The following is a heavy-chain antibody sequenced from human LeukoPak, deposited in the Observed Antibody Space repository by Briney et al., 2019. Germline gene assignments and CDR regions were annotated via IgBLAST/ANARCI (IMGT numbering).Heavy chain of an antibody. D-gene: IGHD3-10*01. CDR2: ISSSSSYI. V-gene: IGHV3-21*04. CDR1: GFTFSSYS. J-gene: IGHJ4*02. CDR3: AKCVKYYYGSGSYYDY. Sequence: GGSLRLSCAASGFTFSSYSMNWVRQAPGKGLEWVSSISSSSSYIYYADSVKGRFTISRDNSKNTLYLQMNSLRAEDTAVYYCAKCVKYYYGSGSYYDYWGQGTLVTVSS.